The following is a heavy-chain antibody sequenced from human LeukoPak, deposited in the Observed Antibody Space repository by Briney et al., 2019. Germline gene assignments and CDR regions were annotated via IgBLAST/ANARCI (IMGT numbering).Heavy chain of an antibody. CDR1: GGSISSSSYY. D-gene: IGHD3-16*01. CDR3: ARGGVRGYKYGLDYFNY. V-gene: IGHV4-39*01. Sequence: PSETLSLTCTVSGGSISSSSYYWGWIRQPPGKGLEWIGSIYYSGSTYYNPSLKSRVTISVDTSKNQFSLKLSSVTAADTAVYYCARGGVRGYKYGLDYFNYWGQGTLVTVSS. J-gene: IGHJ4*02. CDR2: IYYSGST.